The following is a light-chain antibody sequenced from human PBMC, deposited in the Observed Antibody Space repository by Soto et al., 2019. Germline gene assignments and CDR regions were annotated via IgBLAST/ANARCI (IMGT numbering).Light chain of an antibody. V-gene: IGKV3-15*01. J-gene: IGKJ1*01. Sequence: EIVMTQSPATLSVSPGERATLSCRASQSVITNLAWYQQKSGQAPRLLIYDASSRATDIPARFSGSGSGTEFTLTISNLQSEDFGVYYCHQYNNWPSTFGQGTKVDIK. CDR2: DAS. CDR1: QSVITN. CDR3: HQYNNWPST.